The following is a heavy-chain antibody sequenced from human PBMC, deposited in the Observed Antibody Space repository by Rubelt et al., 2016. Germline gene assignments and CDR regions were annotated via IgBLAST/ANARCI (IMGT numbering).Heavy chain of an antibody. V-gene: IGHV1-2*02. J-gene: IGHJ4*02. CDR2: INPNSGGT. CDR1: GYTFVDYY. Sequence: QVLLVQSGAEVKKPGASLKLSCKTSGYTFVDYYVHWVRQAPGQGLEWMGWINPNSGGTNYAQKFQGRVTMTRDTSISTAYMELSRLRSDDTAVYYCAREYYYDSSGYYQNQYYFDYWGQGTLVTVSS. D-gene: IGHD3-22*01. CDR3: AREYYYDSSGYYQNQYYFDY.